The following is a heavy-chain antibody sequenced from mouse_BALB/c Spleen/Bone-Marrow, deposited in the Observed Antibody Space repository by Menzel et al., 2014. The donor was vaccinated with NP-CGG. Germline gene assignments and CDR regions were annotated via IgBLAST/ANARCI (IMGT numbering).Heavy chain of an antibody. CDR1: GYTFTSYV. CDR2: INPYNDNT. CDR3: ARALYGYDWYFDV. Sequence: VQLQQSGPELVKPGASVKMSCKASGYTFTSYVMHWVKQKPGQGLEWIGNINPYNDNTKYNEKFKGKATLTSDKSSSTADMELSSLTTEDSAVYYCARALYGYDWYFDVWGAGTPVTVSS. V-gene: IGHV1-14*01. D-gene: IGHD2-2*01. J-gene: IGHJ1*01.